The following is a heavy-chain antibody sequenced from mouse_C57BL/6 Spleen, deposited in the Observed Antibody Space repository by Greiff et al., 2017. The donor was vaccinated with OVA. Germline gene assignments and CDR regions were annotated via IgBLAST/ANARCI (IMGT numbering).Heavy chain of an antibody. V-gene: IGHV1-72*01. J-gene: IGHJ4*01. CDR2: IDPNSGGT. D-gene: IGHD2-1*01. CDR3: ARSGNYYAMDY. Sequence: QVQLQQPGAELVKPGASVKLSCKASGYTFTSYWMHWVKQRPGRGLEWIGRIDPNSGGTKYNEKFKSKATLTVDKPSSPAYMQLSSLTSEYSAVYYCARSGNYYAMDYWGQGTSVTVSS. CDR1: GYTFTSYW.